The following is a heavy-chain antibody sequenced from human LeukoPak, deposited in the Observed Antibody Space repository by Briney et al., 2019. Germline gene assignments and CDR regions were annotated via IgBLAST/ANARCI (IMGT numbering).Heavy chain of an antibody. CDR3: ARDGSYGSRVPFDY. V-gene: IGHV4-39*07. J-gene: IGHJ4*02. CDR2: IYYSGST. Sequence: SETLSLTRTVSGGSISSSSYYWGWIRQPPGKGLEWIGSIYYSGSTYYNPSLKSRVTLSVDPSRNQFSLKLSSVTAADTAVYFCARDGSYGSRVPFDYWGPGTLVSVSS. D-gene: IGHD3-10*01. CDR1: GGSISSSSYY.